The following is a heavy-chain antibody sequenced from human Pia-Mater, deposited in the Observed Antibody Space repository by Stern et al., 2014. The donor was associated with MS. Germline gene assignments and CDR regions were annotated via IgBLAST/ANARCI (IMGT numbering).Heavy chain of an antibody. J-gene: IGHJ5*02. V-gene: IGHV3-74*01. CDR1: GFTFSSYW. Sequence: VQLVQSGGGLVQPGGSLRLSCAASGFTFSSYWMHWVRQAPGKGWVGVSRFNVDGSSTRYADSVKGRFTISRDNAKNTLYLQMNSLRAEDTAVYYCARDPSYCGGDCYANWFDPWGQGTLVTVSS. D-gene: IGHD2-21*02. CDR2: FNVDGSST. CDR3: ARDPSYCGGDCYANWFDP.